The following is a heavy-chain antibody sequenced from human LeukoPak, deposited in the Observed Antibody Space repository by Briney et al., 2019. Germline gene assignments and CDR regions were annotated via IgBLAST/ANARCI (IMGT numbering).Heavy chain of an antibody. CDR3: ARVDGYNGYYYYMDV. V-gene: IGHV4-38-2*02. J-gene: IGHJ6*03. D-gene: IGHD5-24*01. CDR1: GYSISSGYY. CDR2: IYHSGST. Sequence: SETLSLTCTVSGYSISSGYYWGWIRQPPGKGLEWIGSIYHSGSTYYNPSLKSRVTISVDTSKNQFSLKLSSVTAADTAVYYCARVDGYNGYYYYMDVWGKGTTVTVSS.